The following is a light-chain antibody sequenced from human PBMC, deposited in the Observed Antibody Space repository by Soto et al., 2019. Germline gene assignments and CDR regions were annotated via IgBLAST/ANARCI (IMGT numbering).Light chain of an antibody. CDR2: DAS. CDR3: QQYNSYSPLT. CDR1: QSISNW. V-gene: IGKV1-5*01. Sequence: DIQMTQSPSTLSASVGDRVTITCRASQSISNWLAWYQQKPGKAPKLLMYDASTLDSGVPSRFSGSGSGTEFTLTITSLQPDDVATYYCQQYNSYSPLTFGGGTKVEIK. J-gene: IGKJ4*01.